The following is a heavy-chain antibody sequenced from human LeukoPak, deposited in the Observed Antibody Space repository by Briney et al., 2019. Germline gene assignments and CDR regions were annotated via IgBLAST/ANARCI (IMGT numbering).Heavy chain of an antibody. V-gene: IGHV3-23*01. CDR3: AGLPVIEDAFDI. Sequence: GGSLRLSCAASGFTFSSYAMSWVRQAPGKGLEWVSAISGSGGSTYYADSVEGRFTISRDNSKNTLYLQMNSLRAEDTAVYYCAGLPVIEDAFDIWGQGTMVTVSS. CDR1: GFTFSSYA. D-gene: IGHD2-21*01. CDR2: ISGSGGST. J-gene: IGHJ3*02.